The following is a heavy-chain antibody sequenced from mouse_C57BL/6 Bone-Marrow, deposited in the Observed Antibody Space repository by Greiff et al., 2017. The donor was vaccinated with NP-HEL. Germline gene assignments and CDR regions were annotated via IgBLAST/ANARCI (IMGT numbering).Heavy chain of an antibody. CDR3: TRGSSYGFAY. D-gene: IGHD1-1*01. V-gene: IGHV5-9-1*02. CDR2: ISSGGDYI. Sequence: EVQGVESGEGLVKPGGSLKLSCAASGFTFSSYAMSWVRQTPEKRLEWVAYISSGGDYIYYADTVKGRFTISRDNARNTLYLQMSSLKSEYTAMYYCTRGSSYGFAYWGQGTLVTVSA. J-gene: IGHJ3*01. CDR1: GFTFSSYA.